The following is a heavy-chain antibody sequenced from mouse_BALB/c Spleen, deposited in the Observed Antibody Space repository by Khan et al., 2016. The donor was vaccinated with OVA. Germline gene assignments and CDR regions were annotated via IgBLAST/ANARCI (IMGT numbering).Heavy chain of an antibody. J-gene: IGHJ4*01. CDR2: ISSGANYT. D-gene: IGHD1-1*01. V-gene: IGHV5-9-1*01. Sequence: EVELVESGGGLVKPGGSLKLSCAASGFTFSSYAMSWVRQTPAKRLEWFATISSGANYTYFPDSVQGRFTISRDNAKTNLYLQMSSLRSEDTAMYYCARDYYDSRGALDYWGQGTSVTVSS. CDR1: GFTFSSYA. CDR3: ARDYYDSRGALDY.